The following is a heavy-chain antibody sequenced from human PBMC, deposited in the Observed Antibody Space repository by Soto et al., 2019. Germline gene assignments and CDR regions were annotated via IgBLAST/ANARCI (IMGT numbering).Heavy chain of an antibody. CDR3: ARGEYQLLYPPYYYYGMDV. Sequence: SETLSLTCTVSGGSISSSSYYWGWIRQPPGKGLEWIGSIYYSGNTYYTPSLKSRVTISVDTSKNQFSLKLSSVTAADTAVYYCARGEYQLLYPPYYYYGMDVWGQGTTVTVSS. CDR1: GGSISSSSYY. D-gene: IGHD2-2*02. V-gene: IGHV4-39*01. CDR2: IYYSGNT. J-gene: IGHJ6*02.